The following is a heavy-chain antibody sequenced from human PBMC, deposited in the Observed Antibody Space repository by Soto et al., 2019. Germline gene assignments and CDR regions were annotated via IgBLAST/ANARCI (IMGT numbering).Heavy chain of an antibody. J-gene: IGHJ2*01. V-gene: IGHV4-34*01. CDR3: AAHLKTTVTAYWYFDL. Sequence: QVHLQQWGAGLLKPSETLSLTCAVYGGSFSGYYWSWIRQPPGKGLEWIGEINHSGSTNFNPSLNGRVSISVDTSKKQFSLKLNSVTAADTAVYYCAAHLKTTVTAYWYFDLWGRGTLVTVSS. CDR2: INHSGST. D-gene: IGHD4-17*01. CDR1: GGSFSGYY.